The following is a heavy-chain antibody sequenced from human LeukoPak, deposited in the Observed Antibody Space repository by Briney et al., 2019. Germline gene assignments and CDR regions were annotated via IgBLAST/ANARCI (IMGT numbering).Heavy chain of an antibody. V-gene: IGHV3-23*01. J-gene: IGHJ4*02. CDR3: AKAPRGYCSSTSCYSIDY. CDR1: GFTFSSYA. Sequence: GGSLRLSCAASGFTFSSYAMSWVRQAPGKGLEWVSAISGSGGSTYYADSVKGRFTISRDNSKNTLYLQMNSLRAEDTAVYYCAKAPRGYCSSTSCYSIDYWGQGTLVTVSS. CDR2: ISGSGGST. D-gene: IGHD2-2*01.